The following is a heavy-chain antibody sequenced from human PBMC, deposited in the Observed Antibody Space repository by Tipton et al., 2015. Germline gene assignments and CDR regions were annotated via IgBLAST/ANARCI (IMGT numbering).Heavy chain of an antibody. J-gene: IGHJ4*02. CDR2: ISYDQTTQ. CDR3: ARGGVGGYFLFDY. V-gene: IGHV3-30*01. CDR1: GFTFSIYS. D-gene: IGHD3-22*01. Sequence: SLRLSCAASGFTFSIYSMHWVRQAPGKGLEWVAVISYDQTTQYYADSVKGRFTISRDNSKNTLYLQMNSLRAEDTAVYFCARGGVGGYFLFDYWGQGTLGTVSS.